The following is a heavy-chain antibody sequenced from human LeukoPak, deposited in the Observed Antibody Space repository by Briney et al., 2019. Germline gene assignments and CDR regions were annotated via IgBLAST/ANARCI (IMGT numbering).Heavy chain of an antibody. Sequence: GEPLTLSCAPSGFIFSSYGMHWVRQAPHKGLAWVAFIRYDGSRKYYADSVKGRFTISRYNSKNTLYLQMNSLRAEDTAVYYCARGRSMTTVTSRRLDYWGQGTLVTVSS. V-gene: IGHV3-30*02. CDR1: GFIFSSYG. CDR3: ARGRSMTTVTSRRLDY. J-gene: IGHJ4*02. CDR2: IRYDGSRK. D-gene: IGHD4-17*01.